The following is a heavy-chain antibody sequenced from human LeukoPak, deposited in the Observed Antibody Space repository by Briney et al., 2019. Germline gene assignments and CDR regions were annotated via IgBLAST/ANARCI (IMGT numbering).Heavy chain of an antibody. Sequence: ASVKVSCKVSGYTLTELSMHWVRQAPGKGLEWMGGFDPEDGETIYAQKFQGRVTMTEDTSTDTAYMELSSLRSEDTAVYYCARYPFELLWFGELTRGDAFDIWGQGTMVTVSS. V-gene: IGHV1-24*01. D-gene: IGHD3-10*01. J-gene: IGHJ3*02. CDR1: GYTLTELS. CDR3: ARYPFELLWFGELTRGDAFDI. CDR2: FDPEDGET.